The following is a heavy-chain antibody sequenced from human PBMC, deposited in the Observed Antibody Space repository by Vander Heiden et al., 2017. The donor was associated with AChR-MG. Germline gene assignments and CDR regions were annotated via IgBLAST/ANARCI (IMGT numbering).Heavy chain of an antibody. Sequence: EVQLVESGGGLVQPGGSLRLPCAASGFTFSSYWMHWVRQAPGKGLVWVSRINSDGSSTSYADSVKGRFTISRDNAKNTLYLQMNSLRAEDTAVYYCARARDYGEGGPFDYWGQGTLVTVSS. CDR3: ARARDYGEGGPFDY. J-gene: IGHJ4*02. D-gene: IGHD4-17*01. CDR2: INSDGSST. CDR1: GFTFSSYW. V-gene: IGHV3-74*01.